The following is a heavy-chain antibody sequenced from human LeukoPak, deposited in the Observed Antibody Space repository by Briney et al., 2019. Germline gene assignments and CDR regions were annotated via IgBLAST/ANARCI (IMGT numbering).Heavy chain of an antibody. V-gene: IGHV3-48*04. CDR1: GFTFSSYS. CDR2: ISSSGSTI. Sequence: PGGSLRLSCAASGFTFSSYSMNWVRRAPGKGLEWVSYISSSGSTIYYADSVKGRFTISRDNAKNSLFLQMNSLRAEDTAIYYCARSEITMVRGGAFDIWGQGTMVTVSS. J-gene: IGHJ3*02. D-gene: IGHD3-10*01. CDR3: ARSEITMVRGGAFDI.